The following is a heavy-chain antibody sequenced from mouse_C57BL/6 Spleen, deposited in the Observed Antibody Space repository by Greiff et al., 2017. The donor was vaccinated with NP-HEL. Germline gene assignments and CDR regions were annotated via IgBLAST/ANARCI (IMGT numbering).Heavy chain of an antibody. CDR2: IDPETGGT. CDR1: GYTFTDYE. CDR3: TRREAYPYYYAMDY. V-gene: IGHV1-15*01. Sequence: QVQLQQSGAELVRPGASVPLSCKASGYTFTDYEMHWVKQTPVHGLEWIGAIDPETGGTAYNQKFKGKAILTADKSSSTAYMELRSLTSEDSAVYYCTRREAYPYYYAMDYWGQGTSVTVSS. J-gene: IGHJ4*01. D-gene: IGHD6-5*01.